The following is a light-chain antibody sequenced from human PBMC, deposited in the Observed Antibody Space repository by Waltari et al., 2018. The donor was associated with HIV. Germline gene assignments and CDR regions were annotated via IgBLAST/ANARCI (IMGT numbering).Light chain of an antibody. CDR3: MQSMQLPLT. Sequence: DLVMTQTPLSLSVTPRQPASISCKSSQRLLHSDGKTYLYWYMKKPGQPPQLLIYEVSTRVSGVPDRFSGSGSGTDFTLNISRVEAEDVGVYYCMQSMQLPLTFGGGTKVEIK. CDR2: EVS. CDR1: QRLLHSDGKTY. V-gene: IGKV2D-29*01. J-gene: IGKJ4*01.